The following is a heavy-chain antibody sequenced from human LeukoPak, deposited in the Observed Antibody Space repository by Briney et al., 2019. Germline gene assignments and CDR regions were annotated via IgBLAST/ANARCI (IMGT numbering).Heavy chain of an antibody. CDR2: IWYDGSNK. J-gene: IGHJ4*02. CDR1: GFTFSSYG. V-gene: IGHV3-33*01. D-gene: IGHD5-12*01. Sequence: PGRSLRLSCAASGFTFSSYGMHWVRQAPGKGLEWVAVIWYDGSNKYYADSVKGRFTISRDNSKNTLYLQMNSLRAEDTAVYYCARARNVDIVATIYYWGQGTLVTVSS. CDR3: ARARNVDIVATIYY.